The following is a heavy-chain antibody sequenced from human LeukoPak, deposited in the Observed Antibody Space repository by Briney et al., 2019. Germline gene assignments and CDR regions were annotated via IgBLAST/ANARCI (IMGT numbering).Heavy chain of an antibody. J-gene: IGHJ5*01. CDR1: GFTFSSYN. CDR3: VRDFYNNYRGSWFDS. D-gene: IGHD1-26*01. CDR2: ISGRGTHI. V-gene: IGHV3-21*01. Sequence: GGSLRLSCEASGFTFSSYNMNWVRQVPGKGLEWVSSISGRGTHIYYADSVRGRFTISRDNAENSLYLQLNNLRAEDTAVYYCVRDFYNNYRGSWFDSWGQGTLVTVSS.